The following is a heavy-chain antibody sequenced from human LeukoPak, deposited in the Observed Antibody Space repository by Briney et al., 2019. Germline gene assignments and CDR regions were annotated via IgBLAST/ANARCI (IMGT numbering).Heavy chain of an antibody. CDR2: IDDRGVTT. Sequence: GGSQRLSCAASGFTFNNYAMSWVRQAPGKGLEWVSGIDDRGVTTKYADSVKGRFTISRDNSKNTLYLQMNSLRAEDTAVYYCAKGVRVNSGPYYFDCRGQGTQVTVSA. J-gene: IGHJ4*02. D-gene: IGHD3-10*01. CDR3: AKGVRVNSGPYYFDC. V-gene: IGHV3-23*01. CDR1: GFTFNNYA.